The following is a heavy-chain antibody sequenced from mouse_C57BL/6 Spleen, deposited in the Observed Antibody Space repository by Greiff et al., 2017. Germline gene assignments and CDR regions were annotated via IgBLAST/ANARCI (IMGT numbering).Heavy chain of an antibody. Sequence: EVKLVESGGGLVQPGGSMKLSCVASGFTFSNYWMNWVRQSPEKGLEWVAQIRLKSDNYATPYAESVKGRFTISRDDSKSIVYLQMNNLRAEDTGIYYCTSNYGYYYAMDYWGQGTSVTVSS. CDR2: IRLKSDNYAT. J-gene: IGHJ4*01. V-gene: IGHV6-3*01. CDR1: GFTFSNYW. CDR3: TSNYGYYYAMDY. D-gene: IGHD2-5*01.